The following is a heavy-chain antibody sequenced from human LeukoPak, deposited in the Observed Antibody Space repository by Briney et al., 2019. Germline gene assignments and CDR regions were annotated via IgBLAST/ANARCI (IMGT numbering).Heavy chain of an antibody. J-gene: IGHJ6*02. Sequence: GGSLRLSCAASGFTFSAYTMTWVRQAPGKGLEWVSTISGSGGSTYYADSVKGRFTISRDNSKNTLYLQMNSLRAEDTAVYYCARDWYSGYYYGMDVWGQGTTVTVSS. V-gene: IGHV3-23*01. CDR1: GFTFSAYT. CDR2: ISGSGGST. D-gene: IGHD1-26*01. CDR3: ARDWYSGYYYGMDV.